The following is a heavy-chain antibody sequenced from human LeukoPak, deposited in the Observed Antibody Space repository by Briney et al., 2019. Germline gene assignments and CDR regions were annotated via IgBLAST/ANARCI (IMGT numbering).Heavy chain of an antibody. D-gene: IGHD2-2*02. CDR2: INKDGSEK. CDR1: GFTFSTYW. V-gene: IGHV3-7*01. Sequence: GGSLRLSCAASGFTFSTYWMSWVRQAPGKGLEWVANINKDGSEKYYVDSVKGRFTISRDNAKKSLYLQMNSLRAEETAVYYCARDTRYCVSTSCYRGAFDIWGQGTMVSVSS. J-gene: IGHJ3*02. CDR3: ARDTRYCVSTSCYRGAFDI.